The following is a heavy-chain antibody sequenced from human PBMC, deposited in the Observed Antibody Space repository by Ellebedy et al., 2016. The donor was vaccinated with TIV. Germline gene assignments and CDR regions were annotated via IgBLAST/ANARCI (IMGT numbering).Heavy chain of an antibody. CDR3: AKDPKPLGAAGGFPIDS. V-gene: IGHV5-51*01. Sequence: GESLKISCKRSRLINSWIGWVRQKPGQGLEWMGSIYFGDSDTRYSLSFEGQVTISADKSTATVYLQWSSLKASDTAVYYCAKDPKPLGAAGGFPIDSWGQGTLITVSS. CDR1: RLINSW. J-gene: IGHJ4*02. CDR2: IYFGDSDT. D-gene: IGHD6-13*01.